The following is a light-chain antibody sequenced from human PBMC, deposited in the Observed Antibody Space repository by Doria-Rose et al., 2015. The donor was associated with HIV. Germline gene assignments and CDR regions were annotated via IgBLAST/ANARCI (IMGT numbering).Light chain of an antibody. Sequence: EIVMTQSPLSLPVTPGQPASISCRSSQSLLHTIGYNYLDWYLQKLGQSPQLLIYLGSNRASGVPDRFSGSGSGTDFTLKISRVEAEDVGVYYCMQALQTPYTFGQGTKLEIK. CDR1: QSLLHTIGYNY. CDR3: MQALQTPYT. J-gene: IGKJ2*01. V-gene: IGKV2-28*01. CDR2: LGS.